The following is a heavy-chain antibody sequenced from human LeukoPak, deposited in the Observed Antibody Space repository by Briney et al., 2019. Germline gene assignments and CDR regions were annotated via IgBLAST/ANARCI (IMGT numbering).Heavy chain of an antibody. CDR2: INTDTGNP. CDR1: GYTFTSYA. CDR3: ARGELLDAFDI. V-gene: IGHV7-4-1*02. J-gene: IGHJ3*02. D-gene: IGHD1-26*01. Sequence: ASVKVSCKASGYTFTSYAMNWVRQAPGQGLEWMEWINTDTGNPTYAQGFTGRFVFSLDTSVSTAYLQISSLKAEDTAVYYCARGELLDAFDIWGQGTMVTVSS.